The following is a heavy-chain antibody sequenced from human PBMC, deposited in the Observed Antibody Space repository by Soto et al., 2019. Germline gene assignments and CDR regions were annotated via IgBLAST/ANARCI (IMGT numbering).Heavy chain of an antibody. CDR2: IYYSGST. Sequence: SETLSLTCTVSGGSISSSSYYWGWIRQPPGKGLEWIGSIYYSGSTYYNPSLKSRVTISVDTSKNQFSLKLSSVTAADTAVYYCARHPQRTTIAANWGQGTLVTVSS. D-gene: IGHD2-2*01. V-gene: IGHV4-39*01. CDR1: GGSISSSSYY. J-gene: IGHJ4*02. CDR3: ARHPQRTTIAAN.